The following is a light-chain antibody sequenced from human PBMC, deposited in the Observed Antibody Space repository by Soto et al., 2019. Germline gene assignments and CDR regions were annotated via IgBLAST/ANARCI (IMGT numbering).Light chain of an antibody. Sequence: DIQMTQSPSSLSASVGDRVTITCRASQSISSYLNWYQQKPGKAPKLLICTTSSLQSGVPSRFSGRGSGTDFTLTISSLQPEDFATYYCHQSHSTPITFGQGTRLEIK. J-gene: IGKJ5*01. CDR1: QSISSY. CDR2: TTS. CDR3: HQSHSTPIT. V-gene: IGKV1-39*01.